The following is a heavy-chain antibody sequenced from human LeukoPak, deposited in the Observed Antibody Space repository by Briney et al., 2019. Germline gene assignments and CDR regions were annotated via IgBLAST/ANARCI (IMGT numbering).Heavy chain of an antibody. Sequence: GASVKVSFTASGYTFTSYGISWVRQAPGQGLEWMGWISAYNGNTNYAQKLQGRVTMTTDTSTSTAYMELRSLRSDDTAVYYCARGQGRLRFLEWLPYDYWGQGTLVTVSS. CDR2: ISAYNGNT. V-gene: IGHV1-18*01. D-gene: IGHD3-3*01. J-gene: IGHJ4*02. CDR3: ARGQGRLRFLEWLPYDY. CDR1: GYTFTSYG.